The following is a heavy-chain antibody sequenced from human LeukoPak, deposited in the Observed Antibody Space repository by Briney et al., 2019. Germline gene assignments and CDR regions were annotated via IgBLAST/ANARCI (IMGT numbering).Heavy chain of an antibody. CDR1: GYTFTSYY. J-gene: IGHJ4*02. CDR3: ARGTTYYYDSSGNDY. CDR2: INPSGGST. Sequence: ASVKVSCKASGYTFTSYYMHWVRQAPGQGLECMGIINPSGGSTSYAQKFQGRVTMTRDTSTSTVYMELSSLRSEDTAVYYCARGTTYYYDSSGNDYWGQGTLVTVSS. V-gene: IGHV1-46*01. D-gene: IGHD3-22*01.